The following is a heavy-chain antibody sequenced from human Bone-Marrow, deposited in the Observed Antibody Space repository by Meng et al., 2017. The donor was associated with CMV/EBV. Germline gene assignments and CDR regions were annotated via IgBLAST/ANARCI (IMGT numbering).Heavy chain of an antibody. Sequence: SETLSLTCTVSGGSISSSSYYWGWIRQPPGKGLEWIGSIYYSGSTYYNPSLKSRVTISVDTSKNQFSLKLSSVTAADTAVYYCARDLRAVRITMIVEPSPAEPVDYWGQGTLVTVSS. CDR1: GGSISSSSYY. CDR2: IYYSGST. D-gene: IGHD3-22*01. CDR3: ARDLRAVRITMIVEPSPAEPVDY. J-gene: IGHJ4*02. V-gene: IGHV4-39*07.